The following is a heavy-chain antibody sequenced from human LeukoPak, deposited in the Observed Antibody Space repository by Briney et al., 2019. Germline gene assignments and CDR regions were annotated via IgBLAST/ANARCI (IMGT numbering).Heavy chain of an antibody. CDR1: GFTFSSYS. V-gene: IGHV3-21*04. Sequence: PGGSLRLSCAASGFTFSSYSMNWVRQAPGKGLEWVPSISSSSSYIYYADSVKGRFTISRDNAKNSLYLQMNSLRAEDTALYYCAKGVALAVAAHFDYWGQGTLVTVSS. CDR3: AKGVALAVAAHFDY. D-gene: IGHD6-19*01. J-gene: IGHJ4*02. CDR2: ISSSSSYI.